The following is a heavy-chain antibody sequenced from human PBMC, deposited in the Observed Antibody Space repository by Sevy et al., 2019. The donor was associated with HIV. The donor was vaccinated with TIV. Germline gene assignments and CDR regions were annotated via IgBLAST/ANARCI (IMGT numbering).Heavy chain of an antibody. CDR1: GYTFTNYG. CDR2: INTNSGNP. J-gene: IGHJ4*02. CDR3: ARAHYNYFDT. D-gene: IGHD3-9*01. Sequence: ASVKVSCKGSGYTFTNYGLIWGRQAPGLGLEYMGRINTNSGNPTFAPGFAGRFVFSLDTSVSTAFLQIDSLKAEDTALYYCARAHYNYFDTWGQGSLVTVSS. V-gene: IGHV7-4-1*01.